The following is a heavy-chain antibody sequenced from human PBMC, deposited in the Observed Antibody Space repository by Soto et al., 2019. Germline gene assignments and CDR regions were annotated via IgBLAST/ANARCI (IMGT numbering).Heavy chain of an antibody. V-gene: IGHV4-59*01. CDR3: ARDWVYCSSTSCSYNWFDP. J-gene: IGHJ5*02. CDR2: IYYSGGT. D-gene: IGHD2-2*01. CDR1: GGSISSYY. Sequence: NPSETLSLTCTVSGGSISSYYWSWIRQPPGKGLEWIGYIYYSGGTNYNPSLKSRVTISVDTSKNQFSLTLSSVTAADTDVYYCARDWVYCSSTSCSYNWFDPWGQGTLVTVSS.